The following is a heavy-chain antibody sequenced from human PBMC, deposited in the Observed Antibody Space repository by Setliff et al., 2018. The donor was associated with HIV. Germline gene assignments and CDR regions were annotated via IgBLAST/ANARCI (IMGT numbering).Heavy chain of an antibody. D-gene: IGHD3-22*01. CDR3: ARGLYYFDSSNYFDLYHFDY. J-gene: IGHJ4*02. V-gene: IGHV4-59*01. Sequence: TSETLSLTCTISGGSISSYYWSWIRQPPGKGLEWIGYISYSGSTNYNPSLKSRVTISVDKSKNQFSLKLSSVTAADTAVYYCARGLYYFDSSNYFDLYHFDYWGQGTLVTVSS. CDR2: ISYSGST. CDR1: GGSISSYY.